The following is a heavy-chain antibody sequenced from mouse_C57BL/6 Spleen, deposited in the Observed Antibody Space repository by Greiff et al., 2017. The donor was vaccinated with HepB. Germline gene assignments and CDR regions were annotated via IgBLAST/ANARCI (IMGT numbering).Heavy chain of an antibody. D-gene: IGHD2-4*01. J-gene: IGHJ2*01. CDR3: ARSGITAQDY. CDR2: IYPGDGDT. V-gene: IGHV1-82*01. CDR1: GYAFSSSW. Sequence: VQLQQSGPELVKPGASVKISCKASGYAFSSSWMNWVKQRPGKGLEWIGRIYPGDGDTNYNGKFKGKATLTADKSSSTAYMQLSSLTSEDSAVYFCARSGITAQDYWGQGTTLTVSS.